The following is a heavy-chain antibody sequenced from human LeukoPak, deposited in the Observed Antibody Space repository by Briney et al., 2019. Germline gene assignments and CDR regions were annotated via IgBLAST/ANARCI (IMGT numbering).Heavy chain of an antibody. CDR3: AKGLAVARYYFDY. V-gene: IGHV3-23*01. Sequence: GSLRLSCSGSGFTLRRYAMSWVRQAPGKGLEWVPAISGSGGSTYYADSVKGRFTISRDNSKNTLYLQMNSLRAEDTAVYYCAKGLAVARYYFDYWGQGTLVTVSS. CDR2: ISGSGGST. CDR1: GFTLRRYA. D-gene: IGHD6-19*01. J-gene: IGHJ4*02.